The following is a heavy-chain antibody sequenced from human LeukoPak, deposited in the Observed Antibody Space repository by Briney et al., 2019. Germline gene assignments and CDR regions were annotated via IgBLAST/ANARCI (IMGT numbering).Heavy chain of an antibody. Sequence: GGSVRVSCKASGYTFTSYYMHWVRQAPGQGLEWMGIINPSGGSTNYAQKFQGRVTMTRDTSTSTVYMELSSLRSEDTAVYYCARAGSGSFYCSSTSCPQGGYYYYGMDVWGQGTTVTVSS. CDR1: GYTFTSYY. CDR2: INPSGGST. J-gene: IGHJ6*02. CDR3: ARAGSGSFYCSSTSCPQGGYYYYGMDV. D-gene: IGHD2-2*01. V-gene: IGHV1-46*01.